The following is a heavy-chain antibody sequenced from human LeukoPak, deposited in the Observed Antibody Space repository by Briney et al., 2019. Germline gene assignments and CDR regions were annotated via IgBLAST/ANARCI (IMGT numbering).Heavy chain of an antibody. Sequence: GGSLRLSCVASGFSLRNYSLNWVRQGPGKGLEWVAHVSPTGTTHYADSVKGRFTISRDNVRNSLSLQMHSLRSGDTAVYFCATVPFGTSDYTDVWGRGTTVTVSS. CDR3: ATVPFGTSDYTDV. J-gene: IGHJ6*03. V-gene: IGHV3-48*01. D-gene: IGHD3/OR15-3a*01. CDR2: VSPTGTT. CDR1: GFSLRNYS.